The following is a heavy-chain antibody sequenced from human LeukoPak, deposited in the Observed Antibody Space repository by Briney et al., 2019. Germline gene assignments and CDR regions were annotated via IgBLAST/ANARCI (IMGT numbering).Heavy chain of an antibody. Sequence: SETLSLTCAVYGGSFSGYYWSWIRQPPGKGLEWSGEINHSGSTNYNPSLKSRVTISVDTSKNQFSLKLSPFTAADTAVYYCARQGGSGWFGELFSEHPRRRWFDPWGQGTLVTGSS. CDR2: INHSGST. CDR1: GGSFSGYY. D-gene: IGHD3-10*01. J-gene: IGHJ5*02. CDR3: ARQGGSGWFGELFSEHPRRRWFDP. V-gene: IGHV4-34*01.